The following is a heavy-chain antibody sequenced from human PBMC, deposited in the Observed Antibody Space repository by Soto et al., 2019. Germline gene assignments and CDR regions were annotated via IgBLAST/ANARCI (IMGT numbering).Heavy chain of an antibody. V-gene: IGHV3-15*01. CDR2: IKSISDGGTR. D-gene: IGHD2-2*01. CDR3: XTTFYSSTSCLSYGLDV. J-gene: IGHJ6*02. CDR1: GFSFSNAW. Sequence: GGSLRLSCAASGFSFSNAWMSWVRQAPGKGLERVGRIKSISDGGTRNYAAPVKGRFTISRDDSKNMMFLEMNSLKIEDSAVYHCXTTFYSSTSCLSYGLDVWGLGTTVTVSS.